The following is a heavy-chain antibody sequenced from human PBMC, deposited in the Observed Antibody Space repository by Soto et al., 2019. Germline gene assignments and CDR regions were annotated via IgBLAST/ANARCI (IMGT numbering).Heavy chain of an antibody. D-gene: IGHD1-1*01. CDR3: ARGERPRGRTPFDY. CDR1: GGSISSYY. CDR2: IYYSGST. J-gene: IGHJ4*02. V-gene: IGHV4-59*01. Sequence: PSETLSLTCTVSGGSISSYYWSWIRQPPGKGLEWIGYIYYSGSTNYNPSLKSRVTISVDTSKNQFSLKLSSVTAADTAVYYCARGERPRGRTPFDYWGQGTLVTVSS.